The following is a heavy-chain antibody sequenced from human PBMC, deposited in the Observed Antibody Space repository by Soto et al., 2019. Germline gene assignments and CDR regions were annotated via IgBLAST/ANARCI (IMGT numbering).Heavy chain of an antibody. J-gene: IGHJ6*02. CDR2: ISYDGSNK. D-gene: IGHD3-3*01. Sequence: HPGGSLRLSCAASGFTFSSYGMHWVRQAPGKGLEWVAVISYDGSNKYYADSVKGRFTISRDNSKNTLYLQMNSLRAEDTAVYYCAKDLGTIFGVVTPHYYYGMDVWGQGTTVTVSS. CDR1: GFTFSSYG. V-gene: IGHV3-30*18. CDR3: AKDLGTIFGVVTPHYYYGMDV.